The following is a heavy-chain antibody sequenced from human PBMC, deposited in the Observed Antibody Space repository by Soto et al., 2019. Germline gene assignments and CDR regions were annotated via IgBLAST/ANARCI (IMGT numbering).Heavy chain of an antibody. CDR2: ISYDGSKK. Sequence: QVQLVESGGGVVQPGRSLRLSCAASGFTFSSYTMHWVRQAPGKGLEWVAVISYDGSKKYYADSLNGRFTNSRDNSKNTLYLQVNSLRAEDTAVYYCARPLTVDYYYYYGMDVWGQGPTVTVSS. D-gene: IGHD2-15*01. V-gene: IGHV3-30-3*01. J-gene: IGHJ6*02. CDR1: GFTFSSYT. CDR3: ARPLTVDYYYYYGMDV.